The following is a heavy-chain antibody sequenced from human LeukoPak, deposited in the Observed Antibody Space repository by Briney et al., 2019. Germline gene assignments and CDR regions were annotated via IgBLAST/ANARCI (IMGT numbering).Heavy chain of an antibody. V-gene: IGHV3-74*03. CDR3: ASLGGITATGPYDFDC. J-gene: IGHJ4*02. CDR2: ISGDGSDI. Sequence: PGGSLRLSCVASGFTFSGNWMNWVRQAPGKGLVWVSRISGDGSDITYADSVKGRFTISRDNARNTLYLQMNSLRVEDTAVYYCASLGGITATGPYDFDCWGQGTVVTVSS. CDR1: GFTFSGNW. D-gene: IGHD1-1*01.